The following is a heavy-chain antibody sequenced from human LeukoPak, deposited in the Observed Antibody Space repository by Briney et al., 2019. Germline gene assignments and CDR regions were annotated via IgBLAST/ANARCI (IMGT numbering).Heavy chain of an antibody. CDR3: ARATTMVRGVISTGIGY. D-gene: IGHD3-10*01. CDR2: ISAYNGNT. J-gene: IGHJ4*02. CDR1: GYTFTSYG. V-gene: IGHV1-18*01. Sequence: ASVKVSCKASGYTFTSYGISWVRQAPGQGLEWMGWISAYNGNTNYAQKLQGRVTMTTDTSTSTAYMELRSLRSEDTAVYYCARATTMVRGVISTGIGYWGQGTLVTVS.